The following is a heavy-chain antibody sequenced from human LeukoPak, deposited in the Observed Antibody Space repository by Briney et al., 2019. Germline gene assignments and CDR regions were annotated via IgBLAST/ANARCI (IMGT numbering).Heavy chain of an antibody. CDR2: ISGSGGST. J-gene: IGHJ4*02. Sequence: GGSLRLSCAASGFTFSSYAMSWVRQAPGKGLEWVSAISGSGGSTYYADSVKGRFTISRDNSKNTLYLQMDSLRAEDTAVYYCAKVSGSGPYYFDYWGQGTLVTVSS. CDR1: GFTFSSYA. CDR3: AKVSGSGPYYFDY. V-gene: IGHV3-23*01. D-gene: IGHD3-10*01.